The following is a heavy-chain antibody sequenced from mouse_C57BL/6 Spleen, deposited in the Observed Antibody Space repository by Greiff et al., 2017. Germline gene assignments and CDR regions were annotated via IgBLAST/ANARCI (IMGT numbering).Heavy chain of an antibody. CDR1: GYTFTDYE. CDR3: TRYYSNYRAMDY. J-gene: IGHJ4*01. Sequence: QVQLQQSGAELVRPGASVTLSCKASGYTFTDYEMHWVKQTPVHGLEWIGAIDPETGGTAYNQKFKGKAILTADKSSSTAYMELRSLTSEDSAVYYCTRYYSNYRAMDYWGQGTSVTVSS. D-gene: IGHD2-5*01. V-gene: IGHV1-15*01. CDR2: IDPETGGT.